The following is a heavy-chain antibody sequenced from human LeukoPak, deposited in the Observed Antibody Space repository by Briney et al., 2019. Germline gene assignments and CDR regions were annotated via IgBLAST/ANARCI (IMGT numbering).Heavy chain of an antibody. J-gene: IGHJ4*01. CDR3: ARVRVGGSGGDLDY. V-gene: IGHV3-7*05. CDR1: GFTFSSYW. Sequence: PGGSLRLSCAASGFTFSSYWMTWVRQAPGKGLDWVANINHDGSEKYYVDSVKGRLTISRDNAKNSLYLQLNSLRAEDTAVYYCARVRVGGSGGDLDYWGQGTLVAVSS. CDR2: INHDGSEK. D-gene: IGHD1-26*01.